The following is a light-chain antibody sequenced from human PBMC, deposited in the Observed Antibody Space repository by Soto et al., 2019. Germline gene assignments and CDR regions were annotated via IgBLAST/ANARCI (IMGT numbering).Light chain of an antibody. CDR3: QHYGSPLLT. Sequence: EIELTQSPGTLSLSPGERATISCRASQSVSSCYLAWYQQTPGVAPMLIIYGASSRSTGIPDRFSGSGSGKYFPLTSSILAHEDVALYYCQHYGSPLLTFGEGTKVEIK. J-gene: IGKJ4*01. CDR1: QSVSSCY. CDR2: GAS. V-gene: IGKV3-20*01.